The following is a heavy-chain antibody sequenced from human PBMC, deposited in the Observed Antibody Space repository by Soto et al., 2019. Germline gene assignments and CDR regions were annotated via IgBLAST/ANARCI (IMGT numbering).Heavy chain of an antibody. CDR1: GGSISSSSYY. CDR3: ARHIVVGGQWLVLGHYYYYYYGMDV. J-gene: IGHJ6*02. CDR2: IYYSGST. D-gene: IGHD6-19*01. Sequence: QLQLQESGPGLVKPSETLSLTCTVSGGSISSSSYYWGWIRQPPGKGLEWIGSIYYSGSTYYNPSLKSRLTISVDTSKNQFSLKLSSVTAADTAVYYCARHIVVGGQWLVLGHYYYYYYGMDVWGQGTTVTVSS. V-gene: IGHV4-39*01.